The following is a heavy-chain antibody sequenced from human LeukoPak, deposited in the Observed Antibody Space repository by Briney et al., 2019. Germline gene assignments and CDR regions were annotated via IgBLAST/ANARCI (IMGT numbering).Heavy chain of an antibody. CDR1: GFTFSSYS. CDR3: AKDLGHYYGSGGFDY. J-gene: IGHJ4*02. V-gene: IGHV3-21*01. CDR2: ISSSSSYI. Sequence: GGSLRLSCAASGFTFSSYSMNWVRQAPGKGLEWVSSISSSSSYIYYADSVKGRFTISRDNSKNTLYLQMNSLRAEDTAVYYCAKDLGHYYGSGGFDYWGQGTLVTVSS. D-gene: IGHD3-10*01.